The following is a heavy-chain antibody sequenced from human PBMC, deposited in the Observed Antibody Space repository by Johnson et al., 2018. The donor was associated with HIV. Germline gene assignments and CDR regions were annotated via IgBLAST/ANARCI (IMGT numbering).Heavy chain of an antibody. CDR2: ISYDGSEK. J-gene: IGHJ3*02. V-gene: IGHV3-30*04. CDR3: ARGSRYTHDNDDVYLLHAFDI. D-gene: IGHD3-16*02. Sequence: QMQLVESGGGLVQPGGSLRLSCAASGFTFSSYAMHWVRQAPGKGLEWVAVISYDGSEKYYADSVKGRFTISRDSSKNTLYLQVNSLRAEDTAVYYCARGSRYTHDNDDVYLLHAFDIWGQGTVVTVSS. CDR1: GFTFSSYA.